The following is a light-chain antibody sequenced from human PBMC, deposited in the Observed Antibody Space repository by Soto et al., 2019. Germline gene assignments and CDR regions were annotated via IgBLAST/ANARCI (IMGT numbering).Light chain of an antibody. CDR1: SSDVGGYNY. V-gene: IGLV2-14*03. CDR3: CSYAGSSTYV. Sequence: QSALTQPASVSWSPGQSITISRTGTSSDVGGYNYVSWYQHHPGKAPKLLIYDVSNRPSGISNRFSGSKSDNTASLTISGLQPEDEADYYCCSYAGSSTYVFGTGTKV. CDR2: DVS. J-gene: IGLJ1*01.